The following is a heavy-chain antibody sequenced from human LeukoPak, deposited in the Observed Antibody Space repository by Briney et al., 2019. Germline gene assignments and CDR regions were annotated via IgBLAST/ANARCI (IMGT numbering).Heavy chain of an antibody. CDR1: GGSFSGYY. D-gene: IGHD1-14*01. J-gene: IGHJ5*02. CDR3: ARGLVYHNWFDP. CDR2: INHSGST. Sequence: SETLSLTCAVYGGSFSGYYRSWIRQPPGKGLEWIGEINHSGSTNYNPSLKSRVTISVDTSKNQFSLKLSSVTAADTAVYYCARGLVYHNWFDPWGQGTLVTVSS. V-gene: IGHV4-34*01.